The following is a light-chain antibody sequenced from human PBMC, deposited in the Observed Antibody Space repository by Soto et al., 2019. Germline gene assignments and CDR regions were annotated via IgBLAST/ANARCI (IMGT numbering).Light chain of an antibody. CDR1: QSVSSSY. CDR2: GAS. V-gene: IGKV3-20*01. Sequence: EIVLTQSPGTLSLSPGERATLSCRASQSVSSSYLAWYQQKPGQAPRLLIYGASSRATGIPDRFSGSGSGTDFTLTISRLGPEDFAVYYCQQYGSSPGYTFGQGTKLEIQ. J-gene: IGKJ2*01. CDR3: QQYGSSPGYT.